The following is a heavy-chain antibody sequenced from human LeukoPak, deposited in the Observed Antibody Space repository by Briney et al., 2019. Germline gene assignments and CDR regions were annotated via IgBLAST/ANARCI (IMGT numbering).Heavy chain of an antibody. CDR1: GYSFTSYW. J-gene: IGHJ4*02. V-gene: IGHV5-51*01. D-gene: IGHD6-19*01. CDR2: IYPGDSDT. Sequence: EESLKISCKGSGYSFTSYWIGWVRQMPGKGLEWMGIIYPGDSDTRYSPSFPGQVTVSADKSISTAYLQWSSLKASDTAMYYCARIGQWLVEFESDYWGQGTLVTVSS. CDR3: ARIGQWLVEFESDY.